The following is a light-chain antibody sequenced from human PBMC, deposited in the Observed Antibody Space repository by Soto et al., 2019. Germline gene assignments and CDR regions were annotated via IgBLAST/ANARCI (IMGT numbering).Light chain of an antibody. CDR2: DVT. CDR1: SSDVGGYDY. V-gene: IGLV2-11*01. Sequence: QSALTQPPSVSGSPGQSVTISCTGTSSDVGGYDYVSWYQQHPGKAPKLLIYDVTKRPSGVPDRFSGSKSGTSASLAITGLQVEDEADYYCQSYDSSLRNVIFGGGTKLTVL. CDR3: QSYDSSLRNVI. J-gene: IGLJ2*01.